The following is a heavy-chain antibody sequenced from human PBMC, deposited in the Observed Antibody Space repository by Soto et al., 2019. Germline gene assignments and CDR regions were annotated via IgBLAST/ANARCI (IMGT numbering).Heavy chain of an antibody. V-gene: IGHV3-23*01. D-gene: IGHD3-22*01. CDR3: VKDDGGYPSTAPH. Sequence: EVQLLESGGGLVQPGGSLSLSCAASGITISNYPMTWVRQAPGKGLDWVSGISGSGDRTYYADSAKGRFTISKDISNNSLSLQLDNLGVEDTAVYFCVKDDGGYPSTAPHWGQGTLVTVSS. CDR2: ISGSGDRT. J-gene: IGHJ1*01. CDR1: GITISNYP.